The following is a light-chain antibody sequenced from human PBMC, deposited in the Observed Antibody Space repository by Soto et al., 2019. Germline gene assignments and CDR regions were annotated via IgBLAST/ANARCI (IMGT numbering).Light chain of an antibody. CDR2: GNS. CDR1: SSNIGAGYD. J-gene: IGLJ2*01. Sequence: QSVLTQPPSVSGAPGQRVTISCTGSSSNIGAGYDVHWYQQLPGTAPKLLIYGNSNRPSGVPXRFSGSKSGTSASLAITGXXXEDEAXXXXQSYDSSLSGSVFGGGTKLTVL. CDR3: QSYDSSLSGSV. V-gene: IGLV1-40*01.